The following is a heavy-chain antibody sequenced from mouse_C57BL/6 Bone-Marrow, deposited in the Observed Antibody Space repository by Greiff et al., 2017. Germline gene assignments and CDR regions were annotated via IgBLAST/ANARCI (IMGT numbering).Heavy chain of an antibody. V-gene: IGHV1-72*01. J-gene: IGHJ1*03. CDR3: ARAITTVRYFDV. CDR1: GYTFTSYW. Sequence: KQSCKASGYTFTSYWMHWVKQRPGRGLEWIGRIDPNSGGTKYNEKFKSKATLTVDKPSSTAYMQLSSLTSEDSAVYYCARAITTVRYFDVWGTGTTVTVSS. CDR2: IDPNSGGT. D-gene: IGHD1-1*01.